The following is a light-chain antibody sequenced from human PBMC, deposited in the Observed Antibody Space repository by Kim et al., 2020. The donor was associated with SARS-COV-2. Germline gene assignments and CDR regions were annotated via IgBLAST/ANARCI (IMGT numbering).Light chain of an antibody. J-gene: IGKJ2*02. CDR1: QSVSSN. V-gene: IGKV3-15*01. CDR3: QQYNNWPCT. Sequence: EIVMTQSPATLSVSPGETATLSCRASQSVSSNLAWYQQKPGQAPRLLIYGASTRATGIPARFSGSGSGTEFTLTISSLQSEDFAVYYCQQYNNWPCTFGQGTKLEI. CDR2: GAS.